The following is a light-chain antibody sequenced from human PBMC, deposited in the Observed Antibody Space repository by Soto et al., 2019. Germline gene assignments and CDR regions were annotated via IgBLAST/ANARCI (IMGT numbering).Light chain of an antibody. J-gene: IGLJ1*01. CDR2: DDN. Sequence: SYPLTQPASVSVAPGPTARITWVGNNIGSTSVHWYQQRPGQAPVLVVYDDNDRPSGIPERFSGSNSENTATLTITRVEAGDEADYYCQVWNITTDHHVFGTGTKVTV. CDR1: NIGSTS. CDR3: QVWNITTDHHV. V-gene: IGLV3-21*02.